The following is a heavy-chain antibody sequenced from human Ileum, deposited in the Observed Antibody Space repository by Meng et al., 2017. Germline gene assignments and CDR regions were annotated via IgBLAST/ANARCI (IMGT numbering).Heavy chain of an antibody. V-gene: IGHV3-23*01. CDR3: AKALSSGGLTNDY. Sequence: GESLKISCAASGFTFSSYAMSWVRQAPGKGLEWVSAISGSGGSTYYADSVKGRFTISRDNSKNTLYLQMNSLRAEDTAVYYCAKALSSGGLTNDYWGQGTLVTVSS. CDR2: ISGSGGST. J-gene: IGHJ4*02. CDR1: GFTFSSYA. D-gene: IGHD6-19*01.